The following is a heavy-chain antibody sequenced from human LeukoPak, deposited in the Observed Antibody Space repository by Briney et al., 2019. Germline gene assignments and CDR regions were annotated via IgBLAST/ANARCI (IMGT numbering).Heavy chain of an antibody. CDR2: IKEDGSRK. CDR1: GCTVVDYA. D-gene: IGHD2-21*02. CDR3: ARDGVTSSFDY. J-gene: IGHJ4*02. V-gene: IGHV3-7*01. Sequence: GASLRLSRTAAGCTVVDYAMRWFRQAPGKGLEWVANIKEDGSRKYYVDSVKGRFTISRDNDKNSLYLQMNSLRAEDTAVYCCARDGVTSSFDYWGRGTLVSVSS.